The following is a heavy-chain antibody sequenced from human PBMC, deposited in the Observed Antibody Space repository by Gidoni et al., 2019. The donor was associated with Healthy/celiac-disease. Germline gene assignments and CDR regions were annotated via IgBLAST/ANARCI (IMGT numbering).Heavy chain of an antibody. CDR3: ARRSIRWWFDP. V-gene: IGHV4-39*01. CDR2: LYYSGSP. Sequence: QLQLQESGPGLVKHSATLSLTCTVSGGSISSSSYYWGWIRQPPGKGLEWIGSLYYSGSPYYNPSLKSRCTISVDTSKNQFSLKLSSVTAADTAVYYCARRSIRWWFDPWGQGTLVTVSS. CDR1: GGSISSSSYY. J-gene: IGHJ5*02. D-gene: IGHD6-6*01.